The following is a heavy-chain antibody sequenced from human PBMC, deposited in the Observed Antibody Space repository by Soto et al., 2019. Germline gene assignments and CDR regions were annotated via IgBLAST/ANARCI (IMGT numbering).Heavy chain of an antibody. CDR2: IYYSGST. J-gene: IGHJ4*02. D-gene: IGHD3-3*01. V-gene: IGHV4-39*01. CDR1: GGSISSSSYY. Sequence: QLQLQESGPGLVKPSETLSLTCTVSGGSISSSSYYWGWIRQPPGKGLEWIGSIYYSGSTYYNPSLKSRVTISVDTSQSQFSLKLSSVTAADTAVYYCARHVRIFGVVSTYYFDYWGQGTLVTVSS. CDR3: ARHVRIFGVVSTYYFDY.